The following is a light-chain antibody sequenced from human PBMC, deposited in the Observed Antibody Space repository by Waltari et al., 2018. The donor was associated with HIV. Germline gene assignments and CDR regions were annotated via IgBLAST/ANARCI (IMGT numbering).Light chain of an antibody. J-gene: IGLJ2*01. CDR3: NSRDSSGILYVV. V-gene: IGLV3-19*01. Sequence: SSELTQDPAVSVALGQTVRITCQGDSLRSYYASWYQQKPGQAPVLVIYGKNNRPSGIPDRFSGSSSGNTASLTSTGAQAEDEADYYCNSRDSSGILYVVFGGGTKLTVL. CDR2: GKN. CDR1: SLRSYY.